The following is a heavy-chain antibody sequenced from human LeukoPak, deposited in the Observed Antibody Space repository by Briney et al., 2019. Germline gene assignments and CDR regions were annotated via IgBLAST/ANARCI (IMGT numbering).Heavy chain of an antibody. Sequence: PGGSLRLSCAVSGFTFSRYWMTWVRQAPGKGLEWVANINEDGSEKYYVESVKGRFTVSRDNAKSSLFLQMNSLRDEDTAVYYCARVPSTVKADYWGQGTLVTVS. CDR2: INEDGSEK. J-gene: IGHJ4*02. D-gene: IGHD4-17*01. CDR1: GFTFSRYW. V-gene: IGHV3-7*04. CDR3: ARVPSTVKADY.